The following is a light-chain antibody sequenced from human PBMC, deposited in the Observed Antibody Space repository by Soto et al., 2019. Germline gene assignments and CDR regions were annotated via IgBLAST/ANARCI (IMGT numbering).Light chain of an antibody. CDR2: AAS. J-gene: IGKJ5*01. Sequence: DIQMTQSPSSLSASVGDRVTITCRASQSISSYLNWYQQKPGKAPKLLIYAASSLQSGVPSRFSGRGSGTDFTLTISSLQPEDFATCYCQQSYSTLISFGQGTRLEIK. V-gene: IGKV1-39*01. CDR3: QQSYSTLIS. CDR1: QSISSY.